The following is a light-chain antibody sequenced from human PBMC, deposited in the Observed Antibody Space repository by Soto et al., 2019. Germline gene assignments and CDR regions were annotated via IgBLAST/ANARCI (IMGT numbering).Light chain of an antibody. V-gene: IGKV3-11*01. CDR1: QSVGGS. CDR2: AAS. J-gene: IGKJ2*01. Sequence: ETILTQSPATLSLSPGEGATLSCRASQSVGGSLAWYQQKPGQAPRLLIYAASIRATGIPARFSGSGSGTDFPLTISSLEPEDFAIYYCQQRRNWPGAFGQGTKLEIK. CDR3: QQRRNWPGA.